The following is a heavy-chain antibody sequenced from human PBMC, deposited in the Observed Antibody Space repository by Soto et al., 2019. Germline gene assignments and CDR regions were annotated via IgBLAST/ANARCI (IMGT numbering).Heavy chain of an antibody. CDR3: ANTKSAHIPFDS. J-gene: IGHJ4*02. V-gene: IGHV3-30*18. CDR2: ISYHGSDI. D-gene: IGHD2-21*01. CDR1: GFIFSRYG. Sequence: QVQLVESGGGVVQPGTSLTLSCAASGFIFSRYGMHWVRQAPGKGLEWVAVISYHGSDIYYADSVKGRFTISRDNSNNTVYLHMNMLRPEDTALHCCANTKSAHIPFDSWGQGTLVTVSS.